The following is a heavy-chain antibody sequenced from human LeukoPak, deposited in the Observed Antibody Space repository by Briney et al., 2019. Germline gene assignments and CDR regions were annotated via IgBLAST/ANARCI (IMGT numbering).Heavy chain of an antibody. CDR2: INPNSGGT. Sequence: ASVKVSCKASGYTFTGYYMRWVRQAPGQGLEWMGRINPNSGGTNYAQKFQGRVTMTRDTSISTAYMELSRLRSDDTAVYYCARCAVRPKSYMDVWGQGTTVTVSS. CDR3: ARCAVRPKSYMDV. J-gene: IGHJ6*02. D-gene: IGHD3-10*01. V-gene: IGHV1-2*06. CDR1: GYTFTGYY.